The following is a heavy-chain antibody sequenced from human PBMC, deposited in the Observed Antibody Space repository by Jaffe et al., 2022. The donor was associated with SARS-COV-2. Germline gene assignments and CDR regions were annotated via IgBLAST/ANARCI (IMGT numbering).Heavy chain of an antibody. V-gene: IGHV3-48*02. CDR1: GFTFSSYS. Sequence: EVQLVESGGGLVQPGGSLRLSCAASGFTFSSYSMNWVRQAPGKGLEWVSYISSSSSTIYYADSVKGRFTISRDNAKNSLYLQMNSLRDEDTAVYYCASTKYSIAAAGSDAFDIWGQGTMVTVSS. D-gene: IGHD6-13*01. CDR3: ASTKYSIAAAGSDAFDI. J-gene: IGHJ3*02. CDR2: ISSSSSTI.